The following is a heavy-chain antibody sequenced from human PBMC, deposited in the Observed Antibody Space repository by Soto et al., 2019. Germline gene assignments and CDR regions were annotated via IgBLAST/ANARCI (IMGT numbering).Heavy chain of an antibody. CDR2: IYGGGST. CDR3: ARGARTIDY. Sequence: GGSLRLSCAASGFTVSNNYVTWVRQAPGKGLEWVSGIYGGGSTHYADSVKGRFTISRDNSKNTLYIQMTSLRAEDTALYYCARGARTIDYWGQGTLVTVSS. CDR1: GFTVSNNY. V-gene: IGHV3-66*01. J-gene: IGHJ4*02.